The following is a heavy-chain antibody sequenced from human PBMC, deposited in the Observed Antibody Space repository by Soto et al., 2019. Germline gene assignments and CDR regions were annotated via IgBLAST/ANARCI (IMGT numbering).Heavy chain of an antibody. CDR2: ISGNAVAT. Sequence: EVNLLESGGDLVQPGGSLTLSCGASGFTFDNHAMSWVRQAPGKGLEWVSAISGNAVATYYADSVKGRFTISRDNSNNMVYLQMNRLRAEDTCISYCVKEAISMVRGTNNWFDPWGQGTLVTVSS. D-gene: IGHD3-10*01. CDR3: VKEAISMVRGTNNWFDP. CDR1: GFTFDNHA. V-gene: IGHV3-23*01. J-gene: IGHJ5*02.